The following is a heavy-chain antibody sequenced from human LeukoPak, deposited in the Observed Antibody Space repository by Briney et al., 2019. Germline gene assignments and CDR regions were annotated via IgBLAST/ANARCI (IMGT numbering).Heavy chain of an antibody. CDR3: ARQKDNSGYFFR. Sequence: SETLSLTCAVYGESFSAYYFNWIRQPPGKGLEWIGEINHSGSTNYNPSLKSRVTISVDTSKKQFSLRLSSVTAADTAVYYCARQKDNSGYFFRWGQGTLVTVSS. D-gene: IGHD3-22*01. J-gene: IGHJ4*02. CDR2: INHSGST. CDR1: GESFSAYY. V-gene: IGHV4-34*01.